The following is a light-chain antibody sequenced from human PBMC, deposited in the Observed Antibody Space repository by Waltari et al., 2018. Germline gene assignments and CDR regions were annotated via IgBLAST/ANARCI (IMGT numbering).Light chain of an antibody. CDR2: GVP. J-gene: IGLJ1*01. V-gene: IGLV2-18*02. CDR1: SSDFGRYER. Sequence: QSPLTQPPSVSGSPGQSATISCTGPSSDFGRYERVSCYQHSPGTAPKLLIYGVPSRPSGVPDRLSGSKSGNTASLTISGLQAEDEGDYYCSSYTTSSTFVFGTGTEVTVL. CDR3: SSYTTSSTFV.